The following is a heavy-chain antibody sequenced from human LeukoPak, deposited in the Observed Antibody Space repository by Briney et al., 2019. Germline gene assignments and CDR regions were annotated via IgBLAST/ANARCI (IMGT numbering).Heavy chain of an antibody. CDR2: INHSGST. Sequence: PSETLSLTCAVYGGSFSGYYWRWIRQPPGKGLEWIGEINHSGSTNYNPSLKSRVTISVDTSKNQFSLKLSSVTAADTAVYYCARGSGVMYYDFWSGYSHFDYWGQGTLVTVSS. CDR1: GGSFSGYY. CDR3: ARGSGVMYYDFWSGYSHFDY. V-gene: IGHV4-34*01. J-gene: IGHJ4*02. D-gene: IGHD3-3*01.